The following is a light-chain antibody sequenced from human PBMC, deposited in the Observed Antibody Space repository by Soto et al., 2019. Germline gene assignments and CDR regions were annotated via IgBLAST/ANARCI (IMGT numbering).Light chain of an antibody. V-gene: IGKV1-5*01. CDR1: QSISSW. Sequence: DIQMTQSPSALSASVGDRATITCRASQSISSWLAWYQQKPGKAPKLLIYDASTLQSGVPSRYSGSGSGTEFTLTISNLQPDDFATYYCQQSDSIPITFGQGTRLEIK. J-gene: IGKJ5*01. CDR2: DAS. CDR3: QQSDSIPIT.